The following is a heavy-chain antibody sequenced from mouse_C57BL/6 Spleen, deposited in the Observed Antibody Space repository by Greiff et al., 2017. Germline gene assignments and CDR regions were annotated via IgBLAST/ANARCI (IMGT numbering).Heavy chain of an antibody. CDR1: GFTFSSYA. J-gene: IGHJ1*03. CDR2: ISDGGSYT. D-gene: IGHD2-4*01. V-gene: IGHV5-4*01. Sequence: EVHLVESGGGLVKPGGSLKLSCAASGFTFSSYAMSWVRQTPEKRLEWVATISDGGSYTYYPDNVKGRFTISRDNAKNNLYLQMSHLKSEDTAMYYCARVDYGYWYFDVWGTGTTVTVSS. CDR3: ARVDYGYWYFDV.